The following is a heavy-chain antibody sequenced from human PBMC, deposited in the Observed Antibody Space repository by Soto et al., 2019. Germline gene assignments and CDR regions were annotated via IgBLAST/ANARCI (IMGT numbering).Heavy chain of an antibody. V-gene: IGHV3-30*03. Sequence: GGALRLSCAASDFDFSSYGIHWVRHAPGKGLEWVAASSYDGRETFYADSAKGRFTVSKEMSKNTAFLQMNALRHEDTAVYFCARDSGWPILNFDNWGQGTPVTVSS. CDR2: SSYDGRET. CDR3: ARDSGWPILNFDN. D-gene: IGHD3-10*01. CDR1: DFDFSSYG. J-gene: IGHJ4*02.